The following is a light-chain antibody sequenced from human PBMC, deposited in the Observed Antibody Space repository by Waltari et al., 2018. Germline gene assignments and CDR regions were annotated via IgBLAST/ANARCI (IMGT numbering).Light chain of an antibody. CDR3: QQYNNWPPWT. J-gene: IGKJ1*01. CDR2: GAS. Sequence: EIVMTQPPATLSVSPGERATLSCWASQSVSSNLAWYQQKPGQAPRLLIYGASTRATGIPARFSGSGSGTDFTLTISSLQSEDFAVYYCQQYNNWPPWTFGQGTKVEIK. V-gene: IGKV3-15*01. CDR1: QSVSSN.